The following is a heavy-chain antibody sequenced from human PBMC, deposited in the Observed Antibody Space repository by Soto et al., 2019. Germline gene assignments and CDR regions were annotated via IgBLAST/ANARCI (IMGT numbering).Heavy chain of an antibody. CDR1: GGFISSSSYY. V-gene: IGHV4-39*01. D-gene: IGHD6-13*01. CDR2: IYYSGST. CDR3: ARVVEQQLVDY. J-gene: IGHJ4*02. Sequence: SETLSLTCTVSGGFISSSSYYWGWIRQPPGKGLEWIGSIYYSGSTYYNPSLKSRVTISVDTSKNQFSLKLSSVTAADTAVYYCARVVEQQLVDYWGQGTLVTVSS.